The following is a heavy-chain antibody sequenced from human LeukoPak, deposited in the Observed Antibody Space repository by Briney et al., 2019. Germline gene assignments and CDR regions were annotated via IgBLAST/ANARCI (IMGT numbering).Heavy chain of an antibody. J-gene: IGHJ4*02. CDR2: IKSNIRGGTT. D-gene: IGHD2-2*01. V-gene: IGHV3-15*01. CDR1: GIGFSGAW. Sequence: GGSLRLSCAASGIGFSGAWMSWVRQAPGKGLEWIGRIKSNIRGGTTDYAAPVKGRFTISRDDSKTTLYLQMDSLKTDDTAVYYCITDLGEYPDYWGQGTLVTVSS. CDR3: ITDLGEYPDY.